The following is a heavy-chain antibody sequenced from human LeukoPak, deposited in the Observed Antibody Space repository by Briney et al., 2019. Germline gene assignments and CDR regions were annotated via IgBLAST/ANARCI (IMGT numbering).Heavy chain of an antibody. V-gene: IGHV3-9*01. CDR2: ISWNSGSI. J-gene: IGHJ5*02. Sequence: GGSLRLSCAASGFTFDDYAMHWVRQAPGKGLEWVSGISWNSGSIGYADSVKGRFTISRDNAKNSLYLQMNSLRAEDTALYYCAKGSSWLVDNNWFDPWGQGTLVTVSS. CDR1: GFTFDDYA. D-gene: IGHD6-13*01. CDR3: AKGSSWLVDNNWFDP.